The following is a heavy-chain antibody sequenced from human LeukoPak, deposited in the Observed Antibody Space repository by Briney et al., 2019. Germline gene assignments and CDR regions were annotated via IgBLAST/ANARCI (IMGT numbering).Heavy chain of an antibody. CDR1: GXSFSAYY. CDR2: INHSGST. CDR3: ARGRGARSSRWYNWFDP. J-gene: IGHJ5*02. Sequence: TSETLSLTCAVYGXSFSAYYWSWIRQPPGKGREWIGEINHSGSTNYNPSLKSRVTISIDTSKNQFSLEMSSVTAADTAVYYCARGRGARSSRWYNWFDPWGQGTLVTVSS. D-gene: IGHD6-13*01. V-gene: IGHV4-34*01.